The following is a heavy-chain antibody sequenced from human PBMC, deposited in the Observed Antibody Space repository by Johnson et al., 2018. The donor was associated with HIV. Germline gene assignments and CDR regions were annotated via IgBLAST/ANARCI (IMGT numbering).Heavy chain of an antibody. Sequence: MLLVESGGGLVQPGGSLRLSCAASGFTFSDHYMDWVRQTPGKGLEWVGRTRNKANSYTTEYAASVKGRFTISRDNAKNSLYLQMNSLRAEDTAVYYCAYSSSPLSGDAFDIWGQGTMVTVSS. CDR2: TRNKANSYTT. J-gene: IGHJ3*02. CDR3: AYSSSPLSGDAFDI. CDR1: GFTFSDHY. V-gene: IGHV3-72*01. D-gene: IGHD6-6*01.